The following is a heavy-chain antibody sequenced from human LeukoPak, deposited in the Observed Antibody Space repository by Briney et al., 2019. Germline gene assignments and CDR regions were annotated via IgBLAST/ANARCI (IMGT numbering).Heavy chain of an antibody. V-gene: IGHV4-59*08. CDR1: GGSISSYY. Sequence: SETLSLTCTVSGGSISSYYWSWIRQPPGKGLEWIGYIYYTGTTNYNPSLKNRVTISADTSKNQFSLKLNSVTAADTAVYYCASILDGTDVWGQGTTVSVSS. CDR3: ASILDGTDV. J-gene: IGHJ6*02. CDR2: IYYTGTT.